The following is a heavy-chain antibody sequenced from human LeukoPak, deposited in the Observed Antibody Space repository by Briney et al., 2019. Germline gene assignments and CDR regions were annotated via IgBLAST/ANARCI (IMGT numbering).Heavy chain of an antibody. CDR3: ATGSDFYYDS. CDR2: IPHDGSSA. D-gene: IGHD1-26*01. J-gene: IGHJ5*01. Sequence: GRSLRLSCIASGFTFTRNCMHWVRQAPGKGLEWVAAIPHDGSSALYADSVKGRFIISRDNSKNTQYLQMNSLRIEDSAVYYCATGSDFYYDSWGLGILVTVSS. V-gene: IGHV3-30-3*01. CDR1: GFTFTRNC.